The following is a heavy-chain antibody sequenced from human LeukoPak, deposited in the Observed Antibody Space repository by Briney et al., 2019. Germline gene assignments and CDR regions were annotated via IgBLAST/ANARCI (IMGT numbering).Heavy chain of an antibody. D-gene: IGHD5-24*01. Sequence: GASVKVSFKASGGTFSAYAFNWVRQAPGQGLEWMGGIIPLFDTTNYAQKFQGRVTITADKSASTAYMELTSLRSDDTAVYYCAREGDGYRGNSRAFDPWGQGTLVTVSS. V-gene: IGHV1-69*06. CDR2: IIPLFDTT. CDR3: AREGDGYRGNSRAFDP. J-gene: IGHJ5*02. CDR1: GGTFSAYA.